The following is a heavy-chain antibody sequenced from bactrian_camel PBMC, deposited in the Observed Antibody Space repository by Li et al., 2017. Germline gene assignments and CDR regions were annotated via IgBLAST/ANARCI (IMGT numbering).Heavy chain of an antibody. Sequence: HVQLVESGGGSAQAGGSLTLSCAYSGDWACMAWFRQAPGKEREGVAAISPASGRRYYGDSVKGRFTISKDNAKRTLYLQMNSLTPEDTAMYYCAARPERSWRCMNPAHSPHSGQGTQVTVS. V-gene: IGHV3S55*01. CDR1: GDWAC. CDR3: AARPERSWRCMNPAHSPH. D-gene: IGHD1*01. CDR2: ISPASGRR. J-gene: IGHJ4*01.